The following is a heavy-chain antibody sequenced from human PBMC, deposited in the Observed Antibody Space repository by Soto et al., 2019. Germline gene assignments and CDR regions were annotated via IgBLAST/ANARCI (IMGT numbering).Heavy chain of an antibody. Sequence: SVKVSCKASGGTFSRNTISWVRQAPGQGLEWMGGIIPIFGTANYAQKFQGRVTITADESTSTAYMELSRLRSEDTAVYYCARQFDYDTSGYYYAYWGQGTLVTVSS. CDR2: IIPIFGTA. CDR1: GGTFSRNT. CDR3: ARQFDYDTSGYYYAY. V-gene: IGHV1-69*13. D-gene: IGHD3-22*01. J-gene: IGHJ4*02.